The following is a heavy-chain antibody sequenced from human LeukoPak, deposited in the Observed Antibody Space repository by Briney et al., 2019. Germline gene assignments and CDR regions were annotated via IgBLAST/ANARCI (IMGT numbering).Heavy chain of an antibody. D-gene: IGHD3-16*01. V-gene: IGHV3-23*01. Sequence: GGSLRLSCVASEYTFSNYAMSWVRQAPGKGLEWVSAISGSGGSTYYADSVKGRFTISRDNSKNTLYLQMNSLRAEDTAVYYCAKRMYVVPHWGQGTLVTVSS. CDR1: EYTFSNYA. CDR2: ISGSGGST. J-gene: IGHJ4*02. CDR3: AKRMYVVPH.